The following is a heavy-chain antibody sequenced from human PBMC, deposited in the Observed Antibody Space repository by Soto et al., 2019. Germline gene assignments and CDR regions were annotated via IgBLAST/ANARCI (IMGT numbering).Heavy chain of an antibody. D-gene: IGHD3-16*02. J-gene: IGHJ6*02. CDR2: LNSDGSGT. Sequence: GGSLRLSCAASGFTFSTYWMHWVRQAPGSGLVWVSCLNSDGSGTDYADSVKGRFTISRDDAKNTLYLQMNSLRAEDTAIYYCARELSAFGMDVWGQGTTVTVSS. CDR3: ARELSAFGMDV. CDR1: GFTFSTYW. V-gene: IGHV3-74*01.